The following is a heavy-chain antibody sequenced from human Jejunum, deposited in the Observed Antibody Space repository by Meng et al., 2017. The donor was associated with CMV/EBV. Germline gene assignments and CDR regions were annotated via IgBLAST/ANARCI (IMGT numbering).Heavy chain of an antibody. V-gene: IGHV3-30*02. CDR3: ARRVEWSDC. CDR1: GFTLSIYG. Sequence: QEQLVELGGGVVQPGGSLTLSCEASGFTLSIYGMHWVRQAPGKGLEWVAFLRYDGSNKYYTESVRGRFTISRDNSKNTLYLQMNNLRVEDTAVYFCARRVEWSDCWGQGTLVTVSS. D-gene: IGHD3-3*01. CDR2: LRYDGSNK. J-gene: IGHJ4*02.